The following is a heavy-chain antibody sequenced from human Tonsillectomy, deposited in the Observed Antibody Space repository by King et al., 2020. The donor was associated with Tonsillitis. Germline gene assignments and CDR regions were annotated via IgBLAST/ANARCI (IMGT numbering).Heavy chain of an antibody. D-gene: IGHD6-13*01. J-gene: IGHJ4*02. CDR3: AREYGSSPSAFDF. Sequence: VQLVESGGDLVQPEGSLRLSCAASGFTFNKYWMSWVRQAPGKGLEWVADIKGDGSRQYYMGSVKGRFTISRDNAKNSLYMQMNSLRAEDTALYFCAREYGSSPSAFDFWGQGTLVTVSS. CDR2: IKGDGSRQ. V-gene: IGHV3-7*03. CDR1: GFTFNKYW.